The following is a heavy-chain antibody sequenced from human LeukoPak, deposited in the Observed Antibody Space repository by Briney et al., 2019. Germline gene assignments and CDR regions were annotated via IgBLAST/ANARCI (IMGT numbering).Heavy chain of an antibody. CDR3: ARDGTAAGLYFDL. CDR2: IRQDGSEK. Sequence: GGSLRLSCEVSGFTFTDYWMNWVRQAPGKGPEWVASIRQDGSEKTYADSVKGRFTISRDNTKNSLSLQLNGLRAEDTAVYYCARDGTAAGLYFDLWGQGTLVTVSS. D-gene: IGHD6-13*01. J-gene: IGHJ4*01. V-gene: IGHV3-7*01. CDR1: GFTFTDYW.